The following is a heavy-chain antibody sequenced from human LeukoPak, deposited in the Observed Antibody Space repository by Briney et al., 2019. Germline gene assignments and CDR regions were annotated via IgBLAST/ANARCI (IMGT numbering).Heavy chain of an antibody. D-gene: IGHD2-21*02. CDR2: ISSSSSYI. Sequence: GGSLRLSCAASGFTFSSYSMNWVRQAPGKGLEWVSSISSSSSYIYYADSVKGRFTISRDNAKNSLYLQMNSLRAEDTAVYYCAKDLSEEVTPEIWGQGTMVTVSS. V-gene: IGHV3-21*04. CDR1: GFTFSSYS. CDR3: AKDLSEEVTPEI. J-gene: IGHJ3*02.